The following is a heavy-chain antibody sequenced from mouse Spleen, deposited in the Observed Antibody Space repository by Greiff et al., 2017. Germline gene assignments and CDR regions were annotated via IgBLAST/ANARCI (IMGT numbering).Heavy chain of an antibody. D-gene: IGHD1-1*01. CDR1: GYTFTSYW. CDR3: AVRSSTVVEK. V-gene: IGHV1-74*01. J-gene: IGHJ3*01. Sequence: VQVLQSGAELVKPGASVKVSCKASGYTFTSYWMHWVKQRPGQGLEWIGRINPSNGDTNYNQKFKGKATLTVDKSSSTAYMQLSSLTSEDSAVYDRAVRSSTVVEKWGQGTLVTVSA. CDR2: INPSNGDT.